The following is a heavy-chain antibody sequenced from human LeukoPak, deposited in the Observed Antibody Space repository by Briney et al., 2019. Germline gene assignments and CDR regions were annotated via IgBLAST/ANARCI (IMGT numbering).Heavy chain of an antibody. Sequence: ASVKVSCKASGYTFTSFDINWVRHTGQGLEWMGWMSPNSGNTGYAQKFQGRVSMTRDTSISTAYMELSSLSSEDTAVYSCARSVSDYDSSGYYDYWGQGTLVTVSS. CDR2: MSPNSGNT. J-gene: IGHJ4*02. V-gene: IGHV1-8*01. CDR1: GYTFTSFD. D-gene: IGHD3-22*01. CDR3: ARSVSDYDSSGYYDY.